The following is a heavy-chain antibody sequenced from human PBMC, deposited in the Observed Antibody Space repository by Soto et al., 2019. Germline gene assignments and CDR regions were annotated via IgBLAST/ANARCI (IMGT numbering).Heavy chain of an antibody. V-gene: IGHV3-9*01. CDR1: GFTFDDYA. CDR2: IGWNSGKI. CDR3: ARALGYSGFNGFDP. J-gene: IGHJ5*02. D-gene: IGHD1-26*01. Sequence: DVRLVESGGGLVQPGRSLRLSCAASGFTFDDYAMPWARRAPGKGLEWVSGIGWNSGKIAYADSVRGRCTISRDNAKNSLYLQKNSIRSEDRALYYCARALGYSGFNGFDPWGQGTLVTVSS.